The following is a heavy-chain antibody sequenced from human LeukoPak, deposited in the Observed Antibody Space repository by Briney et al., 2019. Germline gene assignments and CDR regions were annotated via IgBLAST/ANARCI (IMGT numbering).Heavy chain of an antibody. V-gene: IGHV3-21*01. CDR2: ISSSSSYI. J-gene: IGHJ4*02. CDR3: ARGEWELLLDYDY. Sequence: PGGSLRLSCAASGFTFSSYSMNWVRQAPGKGLEWVSSISSSSSYIYYADLVKGRFTISRDNAKNSLYLQMNSLRAEDTAVYYCARGEWELLLDYDYWGQGTLVTVSS. D-gene: IGHD1-26*01. CDR1: GFTFSSYS.